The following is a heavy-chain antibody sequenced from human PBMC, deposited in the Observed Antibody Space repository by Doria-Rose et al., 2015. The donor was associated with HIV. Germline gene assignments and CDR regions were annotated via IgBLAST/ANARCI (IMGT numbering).Heavy chain of an antibody. J-gene: IGHJ5*02. CDR3: ARSFTMVQGVTNWFDP. CDR1: GGSFSNSY. V-gene: IGHV4-34*01. CDR2: INHSGST. D-gene: IGHD3-10*01. Sequence: GGSFSNSYWTWIRQPPGKGLEWIGEINHSGSTNYNPSLKSRVTISVDTSKNQFSLKLSSVTAADMAVYYCARSFTMVQGVTNWFDPWDQGTLVTVSS.